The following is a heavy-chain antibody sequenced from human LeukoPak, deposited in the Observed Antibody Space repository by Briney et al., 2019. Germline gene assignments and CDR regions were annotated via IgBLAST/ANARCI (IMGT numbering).Heavy chain of an antibody. J-gene: IGHJ1*01. CDR1: GYTFTSYC. D-gene: IGHD6-19*01. CDR3: ARDSGSGWYDEYFQH. CDR2: ISAYNGNT. V-gene: IGHV1-18*01. Sequence: ASVKVSCKASGYTFTSYCIRWVRQAPGQGLEWMGWISAYNGNTNYAQKLQGRVTMTTDTSTSTAYMGLRSLRSDDTAVYYCARDSGSGWYDEYFQHWGQGTLVTVSS.